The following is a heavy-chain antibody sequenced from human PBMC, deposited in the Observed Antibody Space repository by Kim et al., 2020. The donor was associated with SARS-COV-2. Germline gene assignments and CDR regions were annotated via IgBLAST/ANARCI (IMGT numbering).Heavy chain of an antibody. D-gene: IGHD1-1*01. Sequence: YAYSVKSRFTISRDKSETTLYLKMNSLRAEDTALDYCARQIGGTWSSYFDYWGQGILVTASS. CDR3: ARQIGGTWSSYFDY. V-gene: IGHV3-30*07. J-gene: IGHJ4*02.